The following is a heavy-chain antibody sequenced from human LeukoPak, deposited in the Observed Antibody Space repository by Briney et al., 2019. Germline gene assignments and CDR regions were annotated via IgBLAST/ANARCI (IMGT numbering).Heavy chain of an antibody. CDR1: GVSISSSTFY. D-gene: IGHD6-13*01. Sequence: SETLSLTCTVSGVSISSSTFYWGWIRQPPGKGLEWIGNIYYSGSTNYNPSLKSRITISVDTSKNQFSLKLSSVTAADTAVYYCARGTSSSWYRWFDYWGQGTLVTVSS. J-gene: IGHJ4*02. CDR3: ARGTSSSWYRWFDY. V-gene: IGHV4-39*01. CDR2: IYYSGST.